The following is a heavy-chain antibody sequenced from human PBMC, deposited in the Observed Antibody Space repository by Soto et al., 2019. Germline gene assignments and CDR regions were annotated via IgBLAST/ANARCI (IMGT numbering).Heavy chain of an antibody. D-gene: IGHD3-10*01. CDR2: YYWDDDK. CDR1: GFSLNSGGEG. J-gene: IGHJ3*02. Sequence: QITLKESGPTLVKPTQTLTLTCTFSGFSLNSGGEGVGWIRQPPGKALEWLALYYWDDDKRYSPSLKNRLTIAKDPSNTQLLLTLTNMDPVDPAPYYCVHRLLYLEAFNIWGQGTMVTVSS. CDR3: VHRLLYLEAFNI. V-gene: IGHV2-5*02.